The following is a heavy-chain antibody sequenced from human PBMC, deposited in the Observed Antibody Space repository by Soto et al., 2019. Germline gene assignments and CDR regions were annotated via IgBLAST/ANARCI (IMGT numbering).Heavy chain of an antibody. Sequence: ASVKVSCKASGYTFTSYAMNWVRQAPGQGLEWMGWINTNTGNPTYAQGFTGRFVFSLDTSVSTAYLQISSLKAEDTAVYYCARSSWRGLLTGYHGIDYWGQGTLVTVSS. V-gene: IGHV7-4-1*02. D-gene: IGHD3-9*01. CDR2: INTNTGNP. CDR3: ARSSWRGLLTGYHGIDY. CDR1: GYTFTSYA. J-gene: IGHJ4*02.